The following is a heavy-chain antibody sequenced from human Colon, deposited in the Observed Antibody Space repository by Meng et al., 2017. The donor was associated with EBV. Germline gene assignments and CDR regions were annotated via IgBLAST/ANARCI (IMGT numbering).Heavy chain of an antibody. CDR3: ARGGGVIKGLVTWFDP. CDR1: GGSLSGYY. J-gene: IGHJ5*02. V-gene: IGHV4-34*01. Sequence: QVLLQQWGAGLGKPSETLSLPCGVYGGSLSGYYWSWIRQTPGKGLEWIGEINHSGTINYNPSLRSRVTISVDRSNNQFSLRLSSVTAADTAVYYCARGGGVIKGLVTWFDPWGQGTLVTVSS. CDR2: INHSGTI. D-gene: IGHD2-8*01.